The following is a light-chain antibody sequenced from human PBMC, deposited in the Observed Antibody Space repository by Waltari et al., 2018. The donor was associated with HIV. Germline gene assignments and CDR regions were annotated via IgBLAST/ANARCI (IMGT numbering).Light chain of an antibody. J-gene: IGLJ3*02. CDR2: VNSDGSH. CDR3: QTWGTGIRV. V-gene: IGLV4-69*01. Sequence: TLSSGHSTYAIAWHQQQPEKGPRYLMKVNSDGSHSEGDGIPDRFSGSSSGSERYLIISSLQSEDEADYYCQTWGTGIRVFGGGTKLTVL. CDR1: SGHSTYA.